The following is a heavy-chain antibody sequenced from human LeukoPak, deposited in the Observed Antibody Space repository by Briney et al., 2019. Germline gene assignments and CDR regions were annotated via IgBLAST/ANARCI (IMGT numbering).Heavy chain of an antibody. D-gene: IGHD6-13*01. CDR1: GGSINSYY. J-gene: IGHJ4*02. CDR2: IYDSGST. CDR3: ARGYSSSCPTD. V-gene: IGHV4-59*12. Sequence: SETLSLTCTVSGGSINSYYWSWIRQPPGKGLEWIGYIYDSGSTYYNPSLRSRVTISVDRSKSHFSLKMNSVTAADTAVYYCARGYSSSCPTDWGQGTLVTVSS.